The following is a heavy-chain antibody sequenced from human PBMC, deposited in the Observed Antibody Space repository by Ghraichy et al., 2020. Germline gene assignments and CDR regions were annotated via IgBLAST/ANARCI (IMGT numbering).Heavy chain of an antibody. V-gene: IGHV1-8*01. CDR3: ARGRPSYYDSSGYSPDY. J-gene: IGHJ4*02. D-gene: IGHD3-22*01. CDR1: GYTFTSYD. CDR2: MNPNSGST. Sequence: ASVKVSCKASGYTFTSYDINWVRQATGQGLEWMGCMNPNSGSTGYAQRFQGRVTMTRNTSISTAYMELSSLRSDDTAVYYCARGRPSYYDSSGYSPDYWGQGTLVTVSS.